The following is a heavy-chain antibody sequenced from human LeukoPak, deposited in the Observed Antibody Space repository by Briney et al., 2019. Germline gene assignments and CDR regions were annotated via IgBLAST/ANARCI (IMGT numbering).Heavy chain of an antibody. CDR2: IIPIFGTA. J-gene: IGHJ4*02. CDR1: GGTFSSYA. Sequence: SVKVSCKASGGTFSSYAISWVRQSPGQGLEWMGGIIPIFGTANYAQKFQGRVTITADESTSTAYMELSSLRSEDTDVYYCARCYYGSGRYYMYYFDYWGQGTLVTVSS. V-gene: IGHV1-69*13. CDR3: ARCYYGSGRYYMYYFDY. D-gene: IGHD3-10*01.